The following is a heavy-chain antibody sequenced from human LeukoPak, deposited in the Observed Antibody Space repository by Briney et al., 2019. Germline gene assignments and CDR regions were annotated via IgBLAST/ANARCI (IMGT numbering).Heavy chain of an antibody. Sequence: PGRSLRLSCAASGFTFSSYAMHWVRQAPGKGLGWVAVISYDGINKYYADSVKGRFTISRDNSKNTLYLQTNSLRAEDTAVFYCARDVSSAFDIWGQGTMVTVSS. CDR2: ISYDGINK. D-gene: IGHD2/OR15-2a*01. CDR3: ARDVSSAFDI. CDR1: GFTFSSYA. V-gene: IGHV3-30-3*01. J-gene: IGHJ3*02.